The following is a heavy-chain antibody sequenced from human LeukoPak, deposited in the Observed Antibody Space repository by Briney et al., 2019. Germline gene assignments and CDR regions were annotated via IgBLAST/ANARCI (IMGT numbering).Heavy chain of an antibody. CDR2: IKQEGSEK. D-gene: IGHD5-18*01. J-gene: IGHJ4*02. V-gene: IGHV3-7*03. CDR3: ARVDTAMDYYFDY. CDR1: GFTFSSYW. Sequence: SGGSLRLSCAASGFTFSSYWMSGVRQAPGRGREGVANIKQEGSEKYYVDSVKGRFTISRDNAKNSLYLQMNSLRAEDTGVYYCARVDTAMDYYFDYWGQGTLVTVSS.